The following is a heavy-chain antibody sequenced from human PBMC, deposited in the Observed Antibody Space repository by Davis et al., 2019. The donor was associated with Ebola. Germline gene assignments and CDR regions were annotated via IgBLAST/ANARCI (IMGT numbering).Heavy chain of an antibody. D-gene: IGHD6-13*01. V-gene: IGHV4-31*03. CDR1: GGSISSGGYY. Sequence: MPSETLSLTCTVSGGSISSGGYYWSWIRQHPGKGLEWIGYIYYSGSTYYNPSLKSRVTISVDTSKNQFSLKLSSVTAADTAVYYCARDLAVWQQLVTHYYYYYGMDVWGQGTTVTVSS. J-gene: IGHJ6*02. CDR3: ARDLAVWQQLVTHYYYYYGMDV. CDR2: IYYSGST.